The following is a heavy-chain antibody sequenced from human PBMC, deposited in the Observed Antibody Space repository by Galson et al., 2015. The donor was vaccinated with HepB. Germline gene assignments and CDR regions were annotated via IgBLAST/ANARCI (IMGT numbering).Heavy chain of an antibody. V-gene: IGHV4-34*01. Sequence: ETLSLTCAVYGGSFSGYYWSWIRQPPGKGLEWIGEINHSGSTNYNPSLKSRVTISVDTSKNQFSLKLSSVTAADTAVYYCARGLHNWFDPWGQGTLVTVSS. CDR3: ARGLHNWFDP. J-gene: IGHJ5*02. CDR2: INHSGST. CDR1: GGSFSGYY.